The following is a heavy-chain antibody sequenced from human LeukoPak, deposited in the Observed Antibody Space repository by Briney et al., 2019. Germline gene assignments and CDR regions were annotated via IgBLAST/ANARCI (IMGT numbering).Heavy chain of an antibody. J-gene: IGHJ3*02. CDR3: ATATPSSSWYASNAFDI. D-gene: IGHD6-13*01. Sequence: PSETLSLTCTVSGGSISSYYWSWIRQPAGKGLEWIGRIYTSGSTNYNPSLKSRVTMSVNTSKNQFSLKLSSVTAADTAVYYCATATPSSSWYASNAFDIWGQGTMVTVSS. CDR1: GGSISSYY. V-gene: IGHV4-4*07. CDR2: IYTSGST.